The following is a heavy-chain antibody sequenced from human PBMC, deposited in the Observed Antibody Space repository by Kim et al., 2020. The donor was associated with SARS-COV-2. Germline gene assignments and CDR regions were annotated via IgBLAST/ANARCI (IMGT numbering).Heavy chain of an antibody. D-gene: IGHD2-2*01. V-gene: IGHV3-74*01. Sequence: GGSLRLSCAASGFTFSSYSMHWVRQAPGKGLVWVSRINSDGSTTNYADSVKGRFSISRDNAKNTLYLQMNSLRADDTAVYHRAREGTSSNCCHYWGQGTLVTVSS. CDR1: GFTFSSYS. CDR3: AREGTSSNCCHY. CDR2: INSDGSTT. J-gene: IGHJ4*02.